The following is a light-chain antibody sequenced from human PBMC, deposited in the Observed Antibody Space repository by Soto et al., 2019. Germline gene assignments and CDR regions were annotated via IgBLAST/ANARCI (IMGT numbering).Light chain of an antibody. Sequence: EIVLTQSPATLSLSPGERATLSCRASQSVSSYLAWYQQKPGQAPRLLIYEASNRATGIPARFSGSGSGTDCTITISSLEPEDFAVYYCQQRSNWPPYTFGQGTKLEIK. V-gene: IGKV3-11*01. J-gene: IGKJ2*01. CDR3: QQRSNWPPYT. CDR2: EAS. CDR1: QSVSSY.